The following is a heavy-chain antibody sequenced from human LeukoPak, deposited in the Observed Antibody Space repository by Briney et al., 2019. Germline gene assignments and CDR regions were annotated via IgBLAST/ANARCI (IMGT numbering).Heavy chain of an antibody. CDR2: ISYDGSNK. CDR1: GFTFSSYA. D-gene: IGHD6-6*01. Sequence: GGSLRLSCAASGFTFSSYAMHWVRQAPGKGLEWVAVISYDGSNKYYADSVKGRFTISRDNSKNTLYLQMNSLRAEDTAVYYCARGAEARHWGQGTLVTVSS. CDR3: ARGAEARH. V-gene: IGHV3-30-3*01. J-gene: IGHJ4*02.